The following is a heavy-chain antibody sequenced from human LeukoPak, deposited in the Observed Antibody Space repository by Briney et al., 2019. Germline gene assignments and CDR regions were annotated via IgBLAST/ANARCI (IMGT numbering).Heavy chain of an antibody. CDR1: GGSISSYY. Sequence: PSETLSLTCTASGGSISSYYWSWIRQPPGKGLEWIGHIYYSGSTNYNPSLKSRVTISVDTSKNQFSLKLSSVTAADTAVYYCARGVGAYCGGDCYSRLYYFDYWGQGTLVTVSS. CDR3: ARGVGAYCGGDCYSRLYYFDY. D-gene: IGHD2-21*02. CDR2: IYYSGST. V-gene: IGHV4-59*01. J-gene: IGHJ4*02.